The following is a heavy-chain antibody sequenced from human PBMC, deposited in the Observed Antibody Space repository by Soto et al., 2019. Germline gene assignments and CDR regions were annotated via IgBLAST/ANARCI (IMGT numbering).Heavy chain of an antibody. Sequence: GGSLRLSCAASGFTFSSYGMHWVRQAPGKGLEWVAVISYDGSNKYYADSVKGRFTISRDNSKNTLYLQMNSLRAEDTAVYYCAKVVRGVEQYYYYGMDVWGQGTTVTVSS. D-gene: IGHD3-10*01. CDR3: AKVVRGVEQYYYYGMDV. CDR1: GFTFSSYG. J-gene: IGHJ6*02. V-gene: IGHV3-30*18. CDR2: ISYDGSNK.